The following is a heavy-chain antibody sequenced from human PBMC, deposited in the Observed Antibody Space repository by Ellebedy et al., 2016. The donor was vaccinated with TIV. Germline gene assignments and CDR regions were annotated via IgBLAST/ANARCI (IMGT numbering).Heavy chain of an antibody. J-gene: IGHJ4*02. CDR1: GYTFTSDL. D-gene: IGHD1-26*01. Sequence: AASVKVSCKASGYTFTSDLIHWVRQAPGQGLEWMGIINPSGGGTGYAQKFQGRVTMTRATSASTVYMELSSLRSEDTAVYYCAREGGVYYFDYWGQGTLVTVSS. V-gene: IGHV1-46*01. CDR2: INPSGGGT. CDR3: AREGGVYYFDY.